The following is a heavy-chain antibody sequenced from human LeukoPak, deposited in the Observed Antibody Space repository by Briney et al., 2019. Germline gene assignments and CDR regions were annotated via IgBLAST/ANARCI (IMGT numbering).Heavy chain of an antibody. CDR3: ARGVTYYYDSSGYQFDY. CDR1: GYTFTGYY. V-gene: IGHV1-2*02. Sequence: GASVKVSCKASGYTFTGYYMHWVRQAPGQGLEWMGWINPNSGGTNYAQKFQGRVTMTKDTSIGTAYMELSRLRSDDTAVYYCARGVTYYYDSSGYQFDYWGQGTLVTVSS. J-gene: IGHJ4*02. CDR2: INPNSGGT. D-gene: IGHD3-22*01.